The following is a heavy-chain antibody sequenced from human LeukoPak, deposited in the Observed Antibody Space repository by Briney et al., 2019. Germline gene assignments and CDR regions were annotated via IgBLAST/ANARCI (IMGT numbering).Heavy chain of an antibody. J-gene: IGHJ4*02. CDR2: IYHSGST. D-gene: IGHD3-22*01. CDR3: ARDDYDSSGYYHFGY. CDR1: GGSISSGGYS. Sequence: SQTLSLTCAVSGGSISSGGYSWSWIRQPPGKGLEWIGYIYHSGSTYYNPSLKSRVTISVDRSKNQFSLKLSSVTAADTAVYYCARDDYDSSGYYHFGYWGQGTLVTVSS. V-gene: IGHV4-30-2*01.